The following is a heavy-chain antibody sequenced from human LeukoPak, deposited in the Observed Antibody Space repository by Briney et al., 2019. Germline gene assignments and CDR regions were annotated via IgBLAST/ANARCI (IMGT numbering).Heavy chain of an antibody. J-gene: IGHJ4*02. D-gene: IGHD3-10*01. Sequence: PGGSLRLSCTTSGFNFRAYWMGWVRQAPGKGLEWVSAISGSGGSTYYADSVKGRFTISRDNSKNTLYLQMNSLRAEDTAVYYCAKVSVRGAFDYWGQGTLVTVSS. CDR1: GFNFRAYW. CDR3: AKVSVRGAFDY. CDR2: ISGSGGST. V-gene: IGHV3-23*01.